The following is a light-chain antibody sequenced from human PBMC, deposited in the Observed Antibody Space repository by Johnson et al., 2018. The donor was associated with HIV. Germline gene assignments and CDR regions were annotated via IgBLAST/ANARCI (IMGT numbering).Light chain of an antibody. CDR1: SSNIGNNY. V-gene: IGLV1-51*02. Sequence: QLVLTQPPSVSAAPGQKVTISCSGSSSNIGNNYVSWYQQLPGTAPKLLIYENNKRPSGIPDRFSGSKSGTSATLGITGLQTGDEADYDCGTWECSLSAGEVSGTGTKVTVL. CDR2: ENN. J-gene: IGLJ1*01. CDR3: GTWECSLSAGEV.